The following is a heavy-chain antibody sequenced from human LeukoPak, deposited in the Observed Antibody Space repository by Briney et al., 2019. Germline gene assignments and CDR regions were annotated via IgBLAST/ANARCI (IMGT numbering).Heavy chain of an antibody. J-gene: IGHJ4*02. CDR3: AKASYDSGTPVDY. CDR1: GFAFSHYW. Sequence: GGSLRPSCAASGFAFSHYWMTWVRQAPGKGLEWVGRIKSKTDGGTTDYAAPVKGRFTISRDDSKNTLYLQMNSLKTEDTAVYYCAKASYDSGTPVDYWGQGTLVTVSS. V-gene: IGHV3-15*01. D-gene: IGHD3-10*01. CDR2: IKSKTDGGTT.